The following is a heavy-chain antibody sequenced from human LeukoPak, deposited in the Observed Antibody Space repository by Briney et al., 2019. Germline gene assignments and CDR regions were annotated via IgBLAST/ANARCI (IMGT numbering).Heavy chain of an antibody. CDR2: INHSGST. D-gene: IGHD2-2*01. V-gene: IGHV4-34*01. CDR1: GGSFSGYY. Sequence: SETLSLTCAVYGGSFSGYYWSWIRQPPGKGLEWIGEINHSGSTNYNPSLKSRVTISVDTSKNQFSLKLSSVTAADTAVYYCARGSNLVVSYAFDIWGQGTMDTVSS. CDR3: ARGSNLVVSYAFDI. J-gene: IGHJ3*02.